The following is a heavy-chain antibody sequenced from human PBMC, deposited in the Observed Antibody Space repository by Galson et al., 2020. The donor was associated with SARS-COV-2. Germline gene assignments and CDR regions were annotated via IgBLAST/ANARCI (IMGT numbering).Heavy chain of an antibody. CDR3: TRVNWDCSGGSCYSPIFDY. J-gene: IGHJ4*02. D-gene: IGHD2-15*01. CDR1: GFTFGDYA. V-gene: IGHV3-49*03. CDR2: IRSKAYGGTT. Sequence: GESLKISCTASGFTFGDYAMSWFRQAPGKGLEWVGFIRSKAYGGTTEYAASVKGRFTISRDDSKSIAYLQMNSLKTEDTAVYYCTRVNWDCSGGSCYSPIFDYWGQGTLVTVSS.